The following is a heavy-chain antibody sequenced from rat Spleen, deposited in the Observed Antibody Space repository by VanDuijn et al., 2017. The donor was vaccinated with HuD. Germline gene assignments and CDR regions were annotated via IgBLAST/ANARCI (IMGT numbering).Heavy chain of an antibody. V-gene: IGHV2-43*01. CDR3: ARDLDGYFDY. J-gene: IGHJ2*01. D-gene: IGHD1-12*03. CDR1: GFSLTNYH. CDR2: MWSGGST. Sequence: QVQLKESGPGLVQPSQTLSLTCTVSGFSLTNYHVSWVRQPPGKGLEWMGVMWSGGSTDYNSALKSRLSISRDTSKNQVFLKMNSLQSEDTTTYYCARDLDGYFDYWGQGVMVTVSS.